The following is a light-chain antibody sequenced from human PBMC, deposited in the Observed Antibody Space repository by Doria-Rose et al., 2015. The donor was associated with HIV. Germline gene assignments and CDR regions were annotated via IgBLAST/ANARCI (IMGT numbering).Light chain of an antibody. CDR1: QSVSTD. V-gene: IGKV3-15*01. J-gene: IGKJ5*01. CDR2: GAT. CDR3: HQYNNWPT. Sequence: TQSPETLSVSPGESATLSCRASQSVSTDLAWYQHKPGQAPRLLIWGATTRATGIPARFSGSGSGTEFTLTISSLQSEDFAIYFCHQYNNWPTFGQGTRLDIK.